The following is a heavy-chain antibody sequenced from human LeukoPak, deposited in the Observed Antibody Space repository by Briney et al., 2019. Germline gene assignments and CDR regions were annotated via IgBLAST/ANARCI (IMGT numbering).Heavy chain of an antibody. CDR3: AREHRWLQSLYYFDY. Sequence: ASLRVSCKASGYTFTSYGISWVRQAPGQGLEWMGWINAYNGNTNYAQKLQGRVTMTTDTSTSTAYMELKSLRSDDTAVYYCAREHRWLQSLYYFDYWGQGTLVSDSS. D-gene: IGHD5-24*01. V-gene: IGHV1-18*01. J-gene: IGHJ4*02. CDR2: INAYNGNT. CDR1: GYTFTSYG.